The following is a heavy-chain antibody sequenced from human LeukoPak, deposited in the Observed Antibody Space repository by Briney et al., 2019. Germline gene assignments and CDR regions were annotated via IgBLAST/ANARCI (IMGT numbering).Heavy chain of an antibody. CDR2: IFYSGTT. CDR3: ARRPITIFGVVGYYYYYMDV. J-gene: IGHJ6*03. Sequence: SETLSLTCTVSGGSITTYYWSWIRQPPGKGLEWIGFIFYSGTTNYSASLKSRVTISLNTSKTQFSLKLSSVTAADTAVYYCARRPITIFGVVGYYYYYMDVWGKGTTVTVSS. CDR1: GGSITTYY. V-gene: IGHV4-59*12. D-gene: IGHD3-3*01.